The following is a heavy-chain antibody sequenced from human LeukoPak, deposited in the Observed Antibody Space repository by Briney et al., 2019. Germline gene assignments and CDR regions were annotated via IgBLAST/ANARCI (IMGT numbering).Heavy chain of an antibody. V-gene: IGHV3-30*02. CDR3: ATQGSGSYLYYYYYMDV. J-gene: IGHJ6*03. CDR1: GFTFSSYG. D-gene: IGHD1-26*01. CDR2: IRYDGSNK. Sequence: GGSLRLSCAASGFTFSSYGMHWVRQAPGKGLEWVAFIRYDGSNKYYADSVKGRFTISRDNSKNTLYLQMNSLRAEDTAVYYCATQGSGSYLYYYYYMDVWGKGTTVTVSS.